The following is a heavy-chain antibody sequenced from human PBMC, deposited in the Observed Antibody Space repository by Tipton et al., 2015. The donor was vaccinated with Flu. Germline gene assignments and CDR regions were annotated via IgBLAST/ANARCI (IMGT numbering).Heavy chain of an antibody. Sequence: LRLSCAASGFTFSNAWMNWVRQPPGKGLEWIGEINQSGSTNYNPSLKSRVTISVDTSKNQFSLKLNSVTAADTAVYFCATYCTTTSCTRGYNFDNWGQGTLVTVSS. CDR1: GFTFSNAW. CDR2: INQSGST. V-gene: IGHV4-34*08. CDR3: ATYCTTTSCTRGYNFDN. J-gene: IGHJ4*02. D-gene: IGHD2-2*01.